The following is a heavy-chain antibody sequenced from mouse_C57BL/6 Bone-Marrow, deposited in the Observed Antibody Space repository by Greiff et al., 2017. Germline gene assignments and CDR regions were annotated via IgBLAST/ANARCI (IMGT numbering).Heavy chain of an antibody. CDR2: IDPSDSYT. Sequence: QVQLQQPGAELVRPGTSVKLSCKASGYTFTSYWMHWVKQRPGQGLEWIGVIDPSDSYTNYNQKFKGKATLTVDTSSSTAYMQLSSLTSEDSAVYYCARHPPTVPSYFDYWGQGTTLTVSS. CDR1: GYTFTSYW. D-gene: IGHD1-1*01. CDR3: ARHPPTVPSYFDY. J-gene: IGHJ2*01. V-gene: IGHV1-59*01.